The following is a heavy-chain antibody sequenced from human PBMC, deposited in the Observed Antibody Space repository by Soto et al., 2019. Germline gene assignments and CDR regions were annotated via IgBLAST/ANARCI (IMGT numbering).Heavy chain of an antibody. CDR1: GFTFRNYA. CDR2: SSGSGGRT. D-gene: IGHD4-17*01. CDR3: AKDPIGDYVEAFDI. Sequence: EVQLLESGGNLIQPGGSLRLSCAASGFTFRNYAMSWVRQAPGAGPEWVSGSSGSGGRTYYADCVKGRFTISRDNSNNALFLQMNSLRAEDTALYYCAKDPIGDYVEAFDIWGRGTMVTVSS. V-gene: IGHV3-23*01. J-gene: IGHJ3*02.